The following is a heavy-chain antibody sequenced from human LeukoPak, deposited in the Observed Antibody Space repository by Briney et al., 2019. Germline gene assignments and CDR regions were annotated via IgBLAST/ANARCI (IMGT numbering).Heavy chain of an antibody. CDR3: ARVEWLRLALGDYYYMDV. V-gene: IGHV4-59*01. CDR1: GGSISIYY. Sequence: PSETLSLTCTVSGGSISIYYWSWIRQPPGKGLEWIGYIYYSGSTNYNPSLKSRVTISVDTSKNQFSLKLSSVTAADTAVYYCARVEWLRLALGDYYYMDVWGKGTTVTVSS. J-gene: IGHJ6*03. D-gene: IGHD5-12*01. CDR2: IYYSGST.